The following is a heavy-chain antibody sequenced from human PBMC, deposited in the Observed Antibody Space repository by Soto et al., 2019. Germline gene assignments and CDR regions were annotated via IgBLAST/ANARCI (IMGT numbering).Heavy chain of an antibody. Sequence: ASVKVSCKASGYTFTGYYMHWARQAPGQGLEWMGWINPNSGGTNYEQKFQGRVTMTRDTSISTAYMELSRLRSDDTAVYYCARGLDYYDSSGYFTTYYFDFWGQGALVTVSS. D-gene: IGHD3-22*01. CDR2: INPNSGGT. CDR3: ARGLDYYDSSGYFTTYYFDF. J-gene: IGHJ4*02. V-gene: IGHV1-2*02. CDR1: GYTFTGYY.